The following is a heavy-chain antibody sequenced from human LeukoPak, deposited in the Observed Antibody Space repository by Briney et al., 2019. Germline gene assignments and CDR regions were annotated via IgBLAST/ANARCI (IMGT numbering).Heavy chain of an antibody. V-gene: IGHV3-74*01. CDR2: INSDGSWT. J-gene: IGHJ4*02. Sequence: GGSLRLSCAASGNYWMHWVRQVPGKGLVWVSHINSDGSWTSYADSVKGRFTISKDNAKNTMYLQMNSLRAEDTAVYYCVSFYETYWGRGTLVTVSS. CDR3: VSFYETY. D-gene: IGHD2/OR15-2a*01. CDR1: GNYW.